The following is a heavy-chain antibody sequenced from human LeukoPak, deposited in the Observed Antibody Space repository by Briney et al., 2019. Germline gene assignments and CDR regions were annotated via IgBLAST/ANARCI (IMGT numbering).Heavy chain of an antibody. Sequence: PSEILSLTCAVYGGSFSGYYWSWIRQPPGKGLEWIGEINHSGSTNCNPSLKSRFTISVDTSKNQFSLKLSSVTAADTAVYYCARGRLAVAGTRYFDYWGQGTMVTVSS. D-gene: IGHD6-19*01. CDR1: GGSFSGYY. J-gene: IGHJ4*02. CDR3: ARGRLAVAGTRYFDY. V-gene: IGHV4-34*01. CDR2: INHSGST.